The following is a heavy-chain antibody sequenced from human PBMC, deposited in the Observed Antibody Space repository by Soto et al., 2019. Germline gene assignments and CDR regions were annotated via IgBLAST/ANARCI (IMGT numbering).Heavy chain of an antibody. CDR2: LSNSGGST. Sequence: GGSLRLSCAASGFTFSNYAMSWVRQAPGKGLEWVSALSNSGGSTYYADSVKGRFTISRDNSNNALYLQMNSLSAEDTAAHYCAKSTLLRTPYYFDYWVQGTLVTVSS. J-gene: IGHJ4*02. V-gene: IGHV3-23*01. CDR1: GFTFSNYA. CDR3: AKSTLLRTPYYFDY. D-gene: IGHD3-22*01.